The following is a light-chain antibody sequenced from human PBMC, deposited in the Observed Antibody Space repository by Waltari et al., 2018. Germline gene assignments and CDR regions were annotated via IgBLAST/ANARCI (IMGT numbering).Light chain of an antibody. J-gene: IGKJ3*01. CDR3: LQDYSAPLT. CDR1: QDVSHA. CDR2: VAS. Sequence: DIHVTQSPPYLSASVGDRVSITCRTSQDVSHALSWYQQKGGQAPTLLIYVASTLQSGGPSRFSGSGSGKDFTLTIASLQPEDVGTYYCLQDYSAPLTFGPGT. V-gene: IGKV1-27*01.